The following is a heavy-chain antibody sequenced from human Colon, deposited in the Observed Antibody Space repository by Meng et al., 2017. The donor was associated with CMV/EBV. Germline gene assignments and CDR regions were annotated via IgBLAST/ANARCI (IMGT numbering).Heavy chain of an antibody. CDR3: ARDQFYYFDQ. CDR1: GFSFSSHG. D-gene: IGHD2/OR15-2a*01. V-gene: IGHV3-30*02. Sequence: GESLKISCVASGFSFSSHGMHWVRQAPGKGLEWVAFISHDETYKRYSDSVRGRFTLSRDNSRNTLYLQMNSVTVADTAVYYCARDQFYYFDQWGQGTLVTVSS. CDR2: ISHDETYK. J-gene: IGHJ4*02.